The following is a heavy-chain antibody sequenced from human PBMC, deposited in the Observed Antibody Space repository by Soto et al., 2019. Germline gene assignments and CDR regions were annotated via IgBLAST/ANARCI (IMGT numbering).Heavy chain of an antibody. V-gene: IGHV4-31*03. Sequence: LSLTCSVSGGYISSGGNYWSWIRQHPGKGLEWIGFIYYTGHTKYNAALKSRASISGDMAENQFSLTLTPVTAADTAVYYCAREHINEYFFDCWGPGILVTVSS. CDR3: AREHINEYFFDC. J-gene: IGHJ4*02. CDR2: IYYTGHT. CDR1: GGYISSGGNY. D-gene: IGHD1-1*01.